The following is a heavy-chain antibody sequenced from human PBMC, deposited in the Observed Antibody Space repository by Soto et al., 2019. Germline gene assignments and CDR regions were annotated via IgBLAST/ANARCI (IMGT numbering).Heavy chain of an antibody. CDR2: INSDGSST. CDR1: GFTFSSYW. D-gene: IGHD2-2*01. J-gene: IGHJ5*02. V-gene: IGHV3-74*01. Sequence: GGSLRLSCAASGFTFSSYWMHWVRQAPGKGLVWVSRINSDGSSTSYADSVKGRFTISRDNAKNTLYLQMNSLRAEDTAVYYCAGGVVPAFTFDPWGQGTLVTVSS. CDR3: AGGVVPAFTFDP.